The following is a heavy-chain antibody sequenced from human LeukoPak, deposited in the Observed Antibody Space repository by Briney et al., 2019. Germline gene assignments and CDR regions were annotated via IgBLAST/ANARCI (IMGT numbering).Heavy chain of an antibody. V-gene: IGHV4-34*01. CDR1: GGSFSGYY. Sequence: SETLSLTCAVYGGSFSGYYWSWIRQPPGKGLEWIGEINHSGSTNYNPSLKSRVTISVDTSKNQFSLKLSSVTAADMAVYYCARGLGKLIAAAGRNWFDPWGQGTLVTVSS. J-gene: IGHJ5*02. D-gene: IGHD6-13*01. CDR3: ARGLGKLIAAAGRNWFDP. CDR2: INHSGST.